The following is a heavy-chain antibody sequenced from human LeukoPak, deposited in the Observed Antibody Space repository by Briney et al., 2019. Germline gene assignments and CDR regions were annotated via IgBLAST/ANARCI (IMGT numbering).Heavy chain of an antibody. J-gene: IGHJ4*02. CDR1: GGSFSGYY. Sequence: SETLSLTCAVYGGSFSGYYWSWIRQPPGRGLEWIGEINHSGSTNYNPSLKSRVTISVDTSKNQFSLKLSSVTAADTAVYYCSAMVTTRVKTAFDYWGQGTLVTVSS. CDR2: INHSGST. V-gene: IGHV4-34*03. CDR3: SAMVTTRVKTAFDY. D-gene: IGHD4-17*01.